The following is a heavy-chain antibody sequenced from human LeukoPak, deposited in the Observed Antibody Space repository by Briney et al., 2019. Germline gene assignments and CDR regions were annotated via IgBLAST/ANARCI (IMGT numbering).Heavy chain of an antibody. CDR1: GGTFSSYA. V-gene: IGHV1-18*01. D-gene: IGHD3-3*01. CDR2: ISAYNGNT. CDR3: ARRVDPEFGSGLGNWFDP. Sequence: ASVKVSCKASGGTFSSYAISWVRQAPGQGLEWMGWISAYNGNTNYAQKLQGRVTMTTDTSTSTAYMELRSLRSDDTAVYYCARRVDPEFGSGLGNWFDPWGQGTLVTVSS. J-gene: IGHJ5*02.